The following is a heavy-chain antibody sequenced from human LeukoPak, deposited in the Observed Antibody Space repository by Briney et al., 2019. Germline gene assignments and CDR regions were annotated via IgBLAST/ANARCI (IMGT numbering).Heavy chain of an antibody. CDR3: ARASGCHSSGWSKPDSPYYFDY. J-gene: IGHJ4*02. Sequence: GASVKVSCQASGYTFTGYYMHWVRQAPGQGLEWMGRINPNSGGTNYAQKFQGRVTMTRDTSIRTAYMELSRLRSDDTAVYYCARASGCHSSGWSKPDSPYYFDYWGQGTLVTVSS. CDR1: GYTFTGYY. CDR2: INPNSGGT. V-gene: IGHV1-2*06. D-gene: IGHD6-19*01.